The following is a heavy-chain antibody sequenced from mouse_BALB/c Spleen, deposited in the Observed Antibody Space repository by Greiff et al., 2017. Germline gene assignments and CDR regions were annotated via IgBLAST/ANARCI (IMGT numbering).Heavy chain of an antibody. D-gene: IGHD2-4*01. V-gene: IGHV2-6-7*01. CDR2: IRGDGGT. J-gene: IGHJ4*01. CDR1: GFSFTGYG. CDR3: AGDWYDYGDLDY. Sequence: VKLMESGPGLVAPSQCLTITCTASGFSFTGYGVNWVRQTPGKGLEWLGMIRGDGGTDYNSALKSRLGISKDNTKSHVVFKMNSLQTDDTARYYCAGDWYDYGDLDYWGQGTTVTVSS.